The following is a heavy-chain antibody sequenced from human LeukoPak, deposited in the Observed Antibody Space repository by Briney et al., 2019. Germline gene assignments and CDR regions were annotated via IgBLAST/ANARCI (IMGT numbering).Heavy chain of an antibody. CDR1: GGSISSYY. D-gene: IGHD3-10*01. Sequence: SETLSLTCTVSGGSISSYYWSWIRQPPGKGLEWIGYIYYSGSTNYNPSLKSRVTISVDTSKNQFSLKLSSVTAADTAVYYCARGPDYGSGSIYPGYWGQGTLVTVSS. J-gene: IGHJ4*02. CDR3: ARGPDYGSGSIYPGY. V-gene: IGHV4-59*01. CDR2: IYYSGST.